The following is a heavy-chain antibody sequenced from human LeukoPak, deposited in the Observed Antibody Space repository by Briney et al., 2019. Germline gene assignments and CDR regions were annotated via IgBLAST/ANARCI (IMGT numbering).Heavy chain of an antibody. CDR2: ISAYNGNT. CDR3: ATDPEYGGNPEYFQH. CDR1: GYTFTSYG. Sequence: VASVKVSCKASGYTFTSYGISWVRQAPGQGLEWMGWISAYNGNTNYAQKLQGRVTMTTDTSTSTAYMELRSLRSEDTAVYYCATDPEYGGNPEYFQHWGQGTLVTVSS. J-gene: IGHJ1*01. D-gene: IGHD4-23*01. V-gene: IGHV1-18*01.